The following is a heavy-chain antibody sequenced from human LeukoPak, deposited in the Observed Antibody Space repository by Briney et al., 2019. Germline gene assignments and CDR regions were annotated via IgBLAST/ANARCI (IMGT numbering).Heavy chain of an antibody. J-gene: IGHJ6*03. CDR2: VDHTGST. D-gene: IGHD1-14*01. V-gene: IGHV4-59*01. Sequence: PSETLSLTCSVSDDSITMYYWTWIRQPPGKGLEWIGYVDHTGSTNFNPSLNGRVSISRDTTNNLFSLRLRSVTAADTAVYYCAGPSGRNYYYYMDVWGKGTTVTVSS. CDR1: DDSITMYY. CDR3: AGPSGRNYYYYMDV.